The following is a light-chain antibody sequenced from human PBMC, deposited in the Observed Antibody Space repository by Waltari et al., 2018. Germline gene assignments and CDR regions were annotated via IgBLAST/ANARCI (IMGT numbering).Light chain of an antibody. CDR1: SSDVGSYNL. J-gene: IGLJ2*01. CDR3: CSYAGSSTLL. V-gene: IGLV2-23*01. Sequence: QSALTQPASVSGSPGQSITISCTGTSSDVGSYNLVSWYQQHPGKAPKLMIYEVSKWPAGCSKRFSGSKSGNTASLTMSGLQAEDEADYYCCSYAGSSTLLFGGGTKVTVL. CDR2: EVS.